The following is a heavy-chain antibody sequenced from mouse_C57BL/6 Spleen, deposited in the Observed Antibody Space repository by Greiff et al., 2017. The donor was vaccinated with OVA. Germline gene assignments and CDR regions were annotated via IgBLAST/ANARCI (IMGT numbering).Heavy chain of an antibody. V-gene: IGHV1-4*01. CDR1: GYTFTSYT. CDR3: ARGGDYGSSGYWYFDV. CDR2: INPSSGYT. J-gene: IGHJ1*03. D-gene: IGHD1-1*01. Sequence: VQLQQSGAELARPGASVKMSCKASGYTFTSYTMHWVKQRPGQGLGWIGYINPSSGYTKYNQKFKDKATLTADKSSSTAYMQLSSLTSEDSAVYYCARGGDYGSSGYWYFDVWGTGTTVTVSS.